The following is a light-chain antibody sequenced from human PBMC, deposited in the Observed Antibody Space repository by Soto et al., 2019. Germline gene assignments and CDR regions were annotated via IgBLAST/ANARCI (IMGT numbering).Light chain of an antibody. J-gene: IGLJ1*01. CDR3: CSYAGSYTWV. CDR1: SSDVSGYNY. Sequence: QSVLTQPRSVSGSPGQSVTISCTGTSSDVSGYNYVSWNQQHPGKAPKLTIYDVSKWPSGVPDRFSGSKSGNTASLTISGLQPEDEADYYCCSYAGSYTWVFGTGTKVTVL. V-gene: IGLV2-11*01. CDR2: DVS.